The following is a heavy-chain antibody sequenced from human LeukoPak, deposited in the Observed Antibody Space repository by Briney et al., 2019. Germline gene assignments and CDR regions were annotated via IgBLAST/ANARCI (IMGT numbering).Heavy chain of an antibody. J-gene: IGHJ3*02. CDR1: GFAFSDHY. CDR3: ATLLEQQLVPNDAFDI. D-gene: IGHD6-13*01. CDR2: TRNKANSYTT. Sequence: GGSLRLSCAASGFAFSDHYMDWVRQAPGKGLEWVGRTRNKANSYTTEYAASVKGRFTISRDDSKNSLYLQMNSLKTEDTAVYYCATLLEQQLVPNDAFDIWGQGTMVTVSS. V-gene: IGHV3-72*01.